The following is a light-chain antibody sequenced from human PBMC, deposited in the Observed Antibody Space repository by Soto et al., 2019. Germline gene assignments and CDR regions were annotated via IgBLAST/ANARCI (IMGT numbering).Light chain of an antibody. CDR2: EVS. CDR1: SSDVGAYKY. J-gene: IGLJ3*02. V-gene: IGLV2-8*01. Sequence: QSALTQPPSASGSPGQSVNISCTGTSSDVGAYKYVSWYQQYPGKAPKLMIYEVSKRPSGVPARFSGSKSGNTASLTVSGLQSEDEADYYCTSYVGSDTWVFGGGTKVTVL. CDR3: TSYVGSDTWV.